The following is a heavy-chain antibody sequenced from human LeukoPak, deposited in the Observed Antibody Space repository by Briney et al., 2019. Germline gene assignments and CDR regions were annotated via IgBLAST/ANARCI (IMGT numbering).Heavy chain of an antibody. D-gene: IGHD6-13*01. Sequence: SLRLSCAASGFSLSAYGVHWVRQAPGKGLEWVAVIWYDGTSKDYADSVKGRFTFSRDNSKNTLYLQMNSLTVEDTAVYYCARSQSSSLIDYWGQGTLATVSS. V-gene: IGHV3-33*01. CDR2: IWYDGTSK. J-gene: IGHJ4*02. CDR1: GFSLSAYG. CDR3: ARSQSSSLIDY.